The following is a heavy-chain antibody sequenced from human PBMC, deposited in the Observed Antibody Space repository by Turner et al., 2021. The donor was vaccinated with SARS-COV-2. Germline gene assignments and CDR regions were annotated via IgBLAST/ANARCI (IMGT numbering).Heavy chain of an antibody. CDR3: ARNGPTNWFDP. Sequence: QVQLVESGGGVVQPGRSLRLSGAASGFPFSSYGMHWVRQAPGKGLGWVAVISYDGSNKFYADSVKGRFTISRDDSKNTLYLQMNSLRAEDTAVYYCARNGPTNWFDPWGQGTLVTVSS. J-gene: IGHJ5*02. V-gene: IGHV3-30*19. CDR1: GFPFSSYG. CDR2: ISYDGSNK.